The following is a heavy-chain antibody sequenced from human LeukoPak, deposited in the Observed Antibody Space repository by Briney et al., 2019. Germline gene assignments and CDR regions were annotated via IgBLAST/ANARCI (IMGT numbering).Heavy chain of an antibody. CDR1: GFTFTSYW. CDR2: VNNDGSNT. D-gene: IGHD1-1*01. J-gene: IGHJ3*02. CDR3: ARGGHDHAFDI. V-gene: IGHV3-74*01. Sequence: GGSLRLSCAASGFTFTSYWMHWVRQAPGKGLVWVSRVNNDGSNTIYADSVKGRSTISRDNAKNTLYLQINSLRAEDTAVYYCARGGHDHAFDIWGQGTGVTVSS.